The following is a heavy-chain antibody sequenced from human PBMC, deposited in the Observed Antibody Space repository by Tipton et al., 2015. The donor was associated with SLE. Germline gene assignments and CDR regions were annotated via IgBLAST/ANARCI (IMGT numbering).Heavy chain of an antibody. CDR2: IYYNGHT. Sequence: TLSLTCFVSGASVRSTSYHWGWIRQPPGKGLEWIGYIYYNGHTNYSPSLKSRVTLSVDTSKNQFSLTLSSVTAADTAVYYCARLNDATAIASFDYWGQGNLVTVSS. D-gene: IGHD2-21*02. CDR3: ARLNDATAIASFDY. CDR1: GASVRSTSYH. V-gene: IGHV4-61*01. J-gene: IGHJ4*02.